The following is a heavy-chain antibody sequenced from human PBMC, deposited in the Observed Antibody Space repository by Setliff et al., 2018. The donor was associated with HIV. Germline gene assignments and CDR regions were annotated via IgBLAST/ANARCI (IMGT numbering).Heavy chain of an antibody. Sequence: ASETLSLSCAASGITLSNYAMSWVRQAPGKGLEWVSGISLSGGSTYYADSVKGRFTIFRDNSKKTLYLQMSSLRAEDTAVYYCARGQTSVTLQFDHWGQGTLVTVSS. J-gene: IGHJ4*02. D-gene: IGHD4-17*01. CDR3: ARGQTSVTLQFDH. V-gene: IGHV3-23*01. CDR2: ISLSGGST. CDR1: GITLSNYA.